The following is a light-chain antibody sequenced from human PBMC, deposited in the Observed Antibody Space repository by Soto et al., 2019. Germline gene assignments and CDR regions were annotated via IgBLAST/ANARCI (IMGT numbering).Light chain of an antibody. CDR2: AAS. V-gene: IGKV1-16*02. CDR3: QQYRSFPFT. J-gene: IGKJ3*01. Sequence: DIQMTQSPSSLSASVGDGVTITCRASEDIRNYVAWFQQKPGKAPRSLISAASILESGVPSKFSGSGSGTDFTLTISRLQPEDFATYYCQQYRSFPFTVGPGTKVDIK. CDR1: EDIRNY.